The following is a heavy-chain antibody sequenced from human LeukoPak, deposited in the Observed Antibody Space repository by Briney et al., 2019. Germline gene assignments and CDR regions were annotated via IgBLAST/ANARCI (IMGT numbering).Heavy chain of an antibody. CDR3: ASSHDYVWGSYRYPYPDAFDI. D-gene: IGHD3-16*02. CDR1: GYTFTGDY. J-gene: IGHJ3*02. V-gene: IGHV1-2*02. CDR2: INPNSGGT. Sequence: GASVKVSCKASGYTFTGDYMHWVRQAPGQGLEWMGWINPNSGGTNYAQKFQGRVTMTRDTSISTAYMELSRLRSDDTAVYYCASSHDYVWGSYRYPYPDAFDIWGQGTMVTVSS.